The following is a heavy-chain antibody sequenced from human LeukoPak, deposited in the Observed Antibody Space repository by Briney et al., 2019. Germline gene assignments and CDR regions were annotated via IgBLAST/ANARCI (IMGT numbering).Heavy chain of an antibody. CDR1: GFTISNHW. J-gene: IGHJ6*03. V-gene: IGHV3-74*01. Sequence: GGSLRLSCAASGFTISNHWMHWVRQAPGKGLEWVSRINSDGRRTSYADSVKGRFTISRDNAKNTLYLQMNSLRPDDTAVYYCAREVEVVPATMGDYYYYYMDVWGKGTTVTVSS. D-gene: IGHD2-2*01. CDR3: AREVEVVPATMGDYYYYYMDV. CDR2: INSDGRRT.